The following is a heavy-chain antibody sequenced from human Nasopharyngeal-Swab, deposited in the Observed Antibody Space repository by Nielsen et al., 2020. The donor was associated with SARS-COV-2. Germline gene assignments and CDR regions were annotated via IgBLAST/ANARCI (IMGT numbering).Heavy chain of an antibody. V-gene: IGHV3-48*02. CDR2: ISSSSSTM. CDR1: GFTFSSYS. D-gene: IGHD3-3*01. J-gene: IGHJ6*02. CDR3: ARGLMYYDFWSGPSSPYGMDV. Sequence: GESLKISCAASGFTFSSYSMNWVRQAPGKGLEWVSYISSSSSTMYYADSVKGRFTISRDNAKNSLYLQMNSLRDEDTAVYYCARGLMYYDFWSGPSSPYGMDVWGQGTMVTVSS.